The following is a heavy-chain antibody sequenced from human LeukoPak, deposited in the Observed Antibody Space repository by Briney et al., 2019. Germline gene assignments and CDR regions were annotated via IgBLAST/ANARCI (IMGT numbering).Heavy chain of an antibody. CDR2: VSYSGTT. V-gene: IGHV4-59*08. Sequence: PSETLSLTCTVSGGSINSYYWSWIRQPPGKGLEWIGYVSYSGTTKYNPSLENRVAISVDTSKNEFPLKLNSVTAADTAVYYCVRHGGFSSPASVWGQGTLVTVSS. CDR1: GGSINSYY. D-gene: IGHD6-19*01. J-gene: IGHJ4*02. CDR3: VRHGGFSSPASV.